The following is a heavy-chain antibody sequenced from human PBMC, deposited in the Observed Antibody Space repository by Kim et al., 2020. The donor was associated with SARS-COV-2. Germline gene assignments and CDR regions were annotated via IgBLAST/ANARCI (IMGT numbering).Heavy chain of an antibody. Sequence: GGSLRLSCAASGFTFNTYGMHWVRQAPGKGLEWVAVISYDGSNKYYVDSVKGRFTISRDNSKNTLYLQMNSLRIEDTAVYYCAKSFSGSYFGYDYWGQGTLVSASS. J-gene: IGHJ4*02. V-gene: IGHV3-30*18. D-gene: IGHD1-26*01. CDR2: ISYDGSNK. CDR1: GFTFNTYG. CDR3: AKSFSGSYFGYDY.